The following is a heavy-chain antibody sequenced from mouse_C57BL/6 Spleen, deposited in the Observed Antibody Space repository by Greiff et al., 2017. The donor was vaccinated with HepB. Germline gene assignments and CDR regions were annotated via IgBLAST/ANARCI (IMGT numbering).Heavy chain of an antibody. V-gene: IGHV5-9-1*02. Sequence: EVKLMESGEGLVKPGGSLKLSCAASGFTFSSYAMSWVRQTPEKRLEWVAYISSGGDYIYYADTVKGRFTISRDNARNTLYLQMSSLKSEDTAMYYCTRDKGRDYPSAYWGQGTLVTVSA. CDR1: GFTFSSYA. J-gene: IGHJ3*01. D-gene: IGHD2-4*01. CDR3: TRDKGRDYPSAY. CDR2: ISSGGDYI.